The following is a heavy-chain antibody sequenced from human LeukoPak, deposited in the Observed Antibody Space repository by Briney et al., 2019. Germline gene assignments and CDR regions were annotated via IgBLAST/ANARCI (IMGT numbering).Heavy chain of an antibody. CDR2: ITGSGGRT. J-gene: IGHJ4*02. CDR1: GFTFSSYA. V-gene: IGHV3-23*01. CDR3: AKDSHSGYFDY. D-gene: IGHD1-26*01. Sequence: GGSLRLSCAASGFTFSSYAMNWVRQAPGKGLEWVSAITGSGGRTYYADSLKGRFTISKDTSKNTLYLQMNSLTAGDTAVYYCAKDSHSGYFDYWGQGTLVTVSS.